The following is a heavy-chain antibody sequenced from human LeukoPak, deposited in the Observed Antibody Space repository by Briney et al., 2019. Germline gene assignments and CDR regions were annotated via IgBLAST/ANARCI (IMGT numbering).Heavy chain of an antibody. Sequence: GRSLRLSCAASGFTFSRYWMHWVRQTPGKGLVWVSRIDSDGSSTNYADSVKGRFTISRDNAKNTLYLQMDSLRAEDTAVYYCARLSYDTSGYYDYWGQGSLVTVSS. CDR3: ARLSYDTSGYYDY. CDR2: IDSDGSST. J-gene: IGHJ4*02. D-gene: IGHD3-22*01. CDR1: GFTFSRYW. V-gene: IGHV3-74*01.